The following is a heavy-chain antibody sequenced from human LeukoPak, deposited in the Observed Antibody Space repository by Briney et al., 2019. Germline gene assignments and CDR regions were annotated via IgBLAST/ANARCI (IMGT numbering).Heavy chain of an antibody. Sequence: SQTLSLTCAISGDSVSSNSAAWNWIRQSPSRGLEWLGRTYYRSKWYNDYAVSVKSRITINPDTSKNQFSLQLNSVTPEDTAVYYCARDPGYCSGGSCPPHDAFDIWGQGTLVTVSS. V-gene: IGHV6-1*01. CDR3: ARDPGYCSGGSCPPHDAFDI. J-gene: IGHJ3*02. CDR1: GDSVSSNSAA. D-gene: IGHD2-15*01. CDR2: TYYRSKWYN.